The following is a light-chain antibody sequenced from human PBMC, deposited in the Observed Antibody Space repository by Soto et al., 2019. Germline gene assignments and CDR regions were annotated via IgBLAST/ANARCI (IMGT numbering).Light chain of an antibody. CDR3: QQYGTSPPYT. V-gene: IGKV3-20*01. Sequence: EIVLTQSPVTLSLSPGERATLSCRASQSVSSSNLAWDQQKTGQAPRLLIYGTSSRATGSPDRFSGSGSGTDFTLTISRLEPEDFAVYYCQQYGTSPPYTFGQGTKLEIK. J-gene: IGKJ2*01. CDR1: QSVSSSN. CDR2: GTS.